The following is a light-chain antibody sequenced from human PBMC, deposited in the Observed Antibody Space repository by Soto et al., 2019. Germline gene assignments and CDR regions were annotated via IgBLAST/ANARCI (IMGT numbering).Light chain of an antibody. CDR2: AAS. J-gene: IGKJ5*01. Sequence: DIQMTQSPSSLSASVGDRVTITCRASQSISSYLTWYQQKPGKAPKLLIYAASSLQSGVPSRFSGSGSGTEFTLTISSLQPEDFATYYCQQSYSTPPFTFGQGTRLEIK. CDR1: QSISSY. CDR3: QQSYSTPPFT. V-gene: IGKV1-39*01.